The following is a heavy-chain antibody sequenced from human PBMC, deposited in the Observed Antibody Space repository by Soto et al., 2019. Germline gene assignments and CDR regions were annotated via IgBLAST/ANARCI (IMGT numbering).Heavy chain of an antibody. Sequence: KESGPVLVKPTETLTLTCTVSGFSLSNARMGVSWIRQPPGKALEWLAHIFSNDEKSYSTSLKSRLTISKDTSKSQVVLTMTNMDPVDTATYYCARIRGIAARPGWFDPWGQGTLVTVSS. CDR3: ARIRGIAARPGWFDP. CDR2: IFSNDEK. CDR1: GFSLSNARMG. J-gene: IGHJ5*02. D-gene: IGHD6-6*01. V-gene: IGHV2-26*01.